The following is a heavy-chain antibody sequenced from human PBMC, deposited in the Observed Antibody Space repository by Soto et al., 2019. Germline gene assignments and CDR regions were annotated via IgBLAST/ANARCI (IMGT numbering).Heavy chain of an antibody. J-gene: IGHJ6*02. CDR1: GFTFSSYS. Sequence: PGGSLRLSCAASGFTFSSYSMNWVRQAPGKGLEWVSSIGSSSSYIYYADSVKGRFTISRDNAKNSLYLQMNSLRAEDTAVYYCARDRTYYYGSGSPNGGMDVWGQGTTVTVSS. CDR2: IGSSSSYI. V-gene: IGHV3-21*01. D-gene: IGHD3-10*01. CDR3: ARDRTYYYGSGSPNGGMDV.